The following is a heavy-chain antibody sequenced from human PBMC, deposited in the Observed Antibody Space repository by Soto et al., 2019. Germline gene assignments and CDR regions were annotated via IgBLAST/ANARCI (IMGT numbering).Heavy chain of an antibody. J-gene: IGHJ6*02. D-gene: IGHD6-6*01. Sequence: PSQTHSLTCAISGDSVSSNSAAWNWIRQSPSRGLEWLGRTYYRSKWYNDYAVSVKSRITINPDTSKNQFSLQLNSVTPEDTAVYYCARXVRYSSSFDYYYYGMDVWGQGTTVTVSS. CDR1: GDSVSSNSAA. CDR2: TYYRSKWYN. CDR3: ARXVRYSSSFDYYYYGMDV. V-gene: IGHV6-1*01.